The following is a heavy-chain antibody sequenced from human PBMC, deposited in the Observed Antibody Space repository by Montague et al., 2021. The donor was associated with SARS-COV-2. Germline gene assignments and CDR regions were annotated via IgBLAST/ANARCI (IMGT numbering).Heavy chain of an antibody. CDR1: NASINNYS. J-gene: IGHJ4*02. V-gene: IGHV4-59*12. CDR3: ARSSILGAHRFDY. D-gene: IGHD3-16*01. Sequence: SETLSLTCTVSNASINNYSRGWIRQAPGKGLEWIGHIYNSGTTDYNPSLRSRVTISMDTSRNQFSLRLSSVTAADTAVYYCARSSILGAHRFDYWGQGTLVTVSS. CDR2: IYNSGTT.